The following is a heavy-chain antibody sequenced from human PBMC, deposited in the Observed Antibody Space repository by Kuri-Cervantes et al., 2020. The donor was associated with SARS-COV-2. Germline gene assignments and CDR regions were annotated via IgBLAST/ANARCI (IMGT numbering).Heavy chain of an antibody. V-gene: IGHV4-61*01. CDR1: GGSVSSGSYY. CDR3: ARRIEGAWFDP. CDR2: IYYSGST. Sequence: SETLSLTCTVSGGSVSSGSYYWSWIRQPPGKGLEWIGYIYYSGSTNYNPSLKSRVTISVDTSKNQFSLKLSSVTAADTAVYYCARRIEGAWFDPWGQGTLVTVSS. J-gene: IGHJ5*02.